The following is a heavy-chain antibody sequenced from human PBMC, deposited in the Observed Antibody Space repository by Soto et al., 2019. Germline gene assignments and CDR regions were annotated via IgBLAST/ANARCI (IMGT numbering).Heavy chain of an antibody. Sequence: PGESLKISCKGSGYSFTSYWISWVRQMPGKGLEWMGRIDPSDSYTNYSPSFQGHVTISADKSISTAYLQWSSLKASDTAMYYCARRRGPKQEYYYYGMDVWGQGTTVTVSS. CDR3: ARRRGPKQEYYYYGMDV. J-gene: IGHJ6*02. CDR2: IDPSDSYT. CDR1: GYSFTSYW. V-gene: IGHV5-10-1*01.